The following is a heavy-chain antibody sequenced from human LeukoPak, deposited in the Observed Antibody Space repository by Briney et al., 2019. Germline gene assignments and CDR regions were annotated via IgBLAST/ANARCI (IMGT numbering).Heavy chain of an antibody. CDR2: VYYSGSP. D-gene: IGHD2-2*01. CDR3: ARGPERIVVPAAQQTYYFDY. J-gene: IGHJ4*02. Sequence: TSETLSLTCTVSGDSIRSHYWSWVRQPPGKGLEWIGYVYYSGSPKYNPSLESRVTISVDTSKNQFSLRLSSVTAADTAVYYCARGPERIVVPAAQQTYYFDYWGQGTLVTVSS. CDR1: GDSIRSHY. V-gene: IGHV4-59*11.